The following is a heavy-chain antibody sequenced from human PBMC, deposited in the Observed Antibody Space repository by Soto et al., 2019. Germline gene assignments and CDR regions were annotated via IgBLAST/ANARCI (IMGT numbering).Heavy chain of an antibody. Sequence: SSVKVSCKASGVSFSNFAMSWLRQAPGQGLEWIGSFIPVIDTAKYAQKLQGRVTITADESTRTAYMELTSLRSEDTAVYYCARGRDGHNSYNFDHWGQGTLVTVSS. V-gene: IGHV1-69*11. D-gene: IGHD1-1*01. CDR1: GVSFSNFA. CDR3: ARGRDGHNSYNFDH. J-gene: IGHJ4*02. CDR2: FIPVIDTA.